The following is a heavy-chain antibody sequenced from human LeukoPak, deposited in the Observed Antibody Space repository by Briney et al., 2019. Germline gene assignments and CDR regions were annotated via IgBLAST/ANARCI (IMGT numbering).Heavy chain of an antibody. CDR2: INHSGST. Sequence: SETLSLTCTVSGGSFSGYYWSWIRQPPGKGLEWIGEINHSGSTNYNPSLKSRVTISVDTSKNQFSLKLSSVTAADTAVYYCARSYDSSGYGYYYYMDVWGKGTTVTISS. CDR3: ARSYDSSGYGYYYYMDV. J-gene: IGHJ6*03. CDR1: GGSFSGYY. D-gene: IGHD3-22*01. V-gene: IGHV4-34*01.